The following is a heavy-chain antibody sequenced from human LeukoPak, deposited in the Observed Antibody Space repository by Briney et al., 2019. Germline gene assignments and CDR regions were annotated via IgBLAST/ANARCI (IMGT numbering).Heavy chain of an antibody. V-gene: IGHV4-59*01. CDR1: GGSISSYY. CDR3: ARGLGYCSGGSCYSGFYYYMDV. Sequence: PSETLSLTCTVSGGSISSYYWSWIRQPPGKGLEWIGDIYYSGGSNHNPSLKRRVTISVDTSKNHFTLKLSSVTAADTAVYYCARGLGYCSGGSCYSGFYYYMDVWGKGTTVTVSS. CDR2: IYYSGGS. D-gene: IGHD2-15*01. J-gene: IGHJ6*03.